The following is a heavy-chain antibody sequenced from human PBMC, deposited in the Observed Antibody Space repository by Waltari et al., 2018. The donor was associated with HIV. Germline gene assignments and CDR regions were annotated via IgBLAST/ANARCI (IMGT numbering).Heavy chain of an antibody. CDR3: AIGPTCSGGTCYSFCDH. CDR1: GFNFSSYG. D-gene: IGHD2-15*01. Sequence: QVQLVQSGAEMKKHGGSVTSSYKASGFNFSSYGVHWPRQPHGQRLTDMAGVNPGNENTKYSRVFQARVTVTMDTSANTAYRALRSPSSQDTGLYLCAIGPTCSGGTCYSFCDHWGQGTLVSVSS. CDR2: VNPGNENT. J-gene: IGHJ4*02. V-gene: IGHV1-3*01.